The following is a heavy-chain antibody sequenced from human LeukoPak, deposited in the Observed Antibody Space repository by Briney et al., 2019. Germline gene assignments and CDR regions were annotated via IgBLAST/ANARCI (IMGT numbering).Heavy chain of an antibody. CDR1: GYTFNSYY. CDR2: INPNSGGT. V-gene: IGHV1-2*02. Sequence: ASVKVSCKASGYTFNSYYMHWVRQAPGQGLEWMGWINPNSGGTNHAQKFQGRVIMTRDTSISTAYMELSRLRSDDTAIYYCARGYCSSSSCYLYFYYGMDVWGQGTTVTVSS. J-gene: IGHJ6*02. CDR3: ARGYCSSSSCYLYFYYGMDV. D-gene: IGHD2-2*01.